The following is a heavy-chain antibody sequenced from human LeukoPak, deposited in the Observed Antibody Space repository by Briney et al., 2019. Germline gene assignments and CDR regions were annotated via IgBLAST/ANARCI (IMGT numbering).Heavy chain of an antibody. CDR3: ARGGFDY. CDR1: GYTFTSYA. J-gene: IGHJ4*02. D-gene: IGHD1-26*01. V-gene: IGHV1-3*01. CDR2: INAGNGNT. Sequence: ASVKVSCKASGYTFTSYAMHWVRQAPGQRLEWMGWINAGNGNTEYSQKFQGRVTITRDTSASTAYMELSSLRSEDTAVYYCARGGFDYWGQGTLVTVSS.